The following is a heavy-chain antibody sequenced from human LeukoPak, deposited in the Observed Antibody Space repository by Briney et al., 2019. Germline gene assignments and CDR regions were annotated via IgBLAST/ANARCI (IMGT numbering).Heavy chain of an antibody. Sequence: ASVKVSCKASGDTFTGYYMHWVRQAPGQGLEWMGWINPNSGGTNYAQKFQGRVTMTRDTSISTAYMELSRLRSDDTAVYYCARDRLSTLDAFDIWGQGTMVTVSS. J-gene: IGHJ3*02. CDR1: GDTFTGYY. D-gene: IGHD2-2*01. CDR3: ARDRLSTLDAFDI. V-gene: IGHV1-2*02. CDR2: INPNSGGT.